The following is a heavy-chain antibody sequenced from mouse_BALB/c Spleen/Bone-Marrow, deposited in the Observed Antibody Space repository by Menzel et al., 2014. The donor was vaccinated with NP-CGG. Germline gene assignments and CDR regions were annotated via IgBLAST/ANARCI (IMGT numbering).Heavy chain of an antibody. D-gene: IGHD1-1*01. CDR2: IDPANGNI. V-gene: IGHV14-3*02. CDR1: GFNIKDTY. CDR3: APYYYGRWFAN. Sequence: EVKLVESGAELVKPGASVKLSCTASGFNIKDTYMHWVKQRPEQGLEWIGRIDPANGNIKYDPKFQGKATITADTSSNTAYLQLSSLTSEDTAVYCCAPYYYGRWFANWGQGTLVTVSA. J-gene: IGHJ3*01.